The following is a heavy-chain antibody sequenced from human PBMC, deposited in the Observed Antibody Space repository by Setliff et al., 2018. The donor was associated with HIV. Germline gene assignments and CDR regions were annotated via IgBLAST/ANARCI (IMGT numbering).Heavy chain of an antibody. V-gene: IGHV4-39*07. CDR1: GGSSIYF. Sequence: SETLSLTCTVSGGSSIYFWGWIRQPPGKGLEWIGSVYYSGSTYYNPSLKSRVTISMDTSKNQFSLKLNSVTAADTAVYYCAKDRSGSYRTFDYWGPGILVTVSS. CDR2: VYYSGST. CDR3: AKDRSGSYRTFDY. J-gene: IGHJ4*02. D-gene: IGHD1-26*01.